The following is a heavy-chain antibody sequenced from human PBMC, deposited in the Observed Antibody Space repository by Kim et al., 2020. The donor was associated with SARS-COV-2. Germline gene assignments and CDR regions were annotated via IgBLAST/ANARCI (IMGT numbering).Heavy chain of an antibody. D-gene: IGHD6-19*01. V-gene: IGHV1-18*01. J-gene: IGHJ4*02. CDR3: ARDEGKQWLVRYFDY. Sequence: QKLQGRVTMTTDTSTSTAYMELRSLRSDDTAVYYCARDEGKQWLVRYFDYWGQGTLVTVSS.